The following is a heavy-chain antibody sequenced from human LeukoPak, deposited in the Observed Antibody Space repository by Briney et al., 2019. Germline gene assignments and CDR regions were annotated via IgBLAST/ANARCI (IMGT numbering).Heavy chain of an antibody. Sequence: SETLSLTCSVSGGSVTSGTYHWGWLRQPPGKGLEWIGSVYFDGGTHYNPSLQSRVTVSVDTSKNQFSLRVSSVTAADTALYYCARDHYYDGRGRFDPWGQGTLVTVSS. J-gene: IGHJ5*02. D-gene: IGHD3-16*01. CDR2: VYFDGGT. CDR3: ARDHYYDGRGRFDP. CDR1: GGSVTSGTYH. V-gene: IGHV4-39*07.